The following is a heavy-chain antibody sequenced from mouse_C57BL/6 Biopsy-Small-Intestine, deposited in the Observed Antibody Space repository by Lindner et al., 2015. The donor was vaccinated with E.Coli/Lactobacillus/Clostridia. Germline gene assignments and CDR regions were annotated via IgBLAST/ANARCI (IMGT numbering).Heavy chain of an antibody. V-gene: IGHV1-66*01. CDR1: GYSFTSYY. J-gene: IGHJ3*01. CDR3: ARDGYPAWFAY. CDR2: IYPGSGNT. Sequence: VQLQESGPELVKPGASVKISCKASGYSFTSYYIHWVKQRPGQGLEWIGWIYPGSGNTKYNEKFKGKATLTADTSSSTAYMQLSSLTSEDSAVYYCARDGYPAWFAYWGQGTLVTVSA. D-gene: IGHD2-3*01.